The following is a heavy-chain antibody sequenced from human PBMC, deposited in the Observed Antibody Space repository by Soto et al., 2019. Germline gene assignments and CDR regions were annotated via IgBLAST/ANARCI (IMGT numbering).Heavy chain of an antibody. CDR2: IFYSGST. J-gene: IGHJ4*02. V-gene: IGHV4-31*03. CDR1: GGSISSGGYY. CDR3: ARAPGDYFDY. Sequence: PSETLSLTCTVSGGSISSGGYYWSWIRQHPGKGLEWIGYIFYSGSTYYNPSLKSRVAISVDTSKNQFSLKLSSVTAADTAVYYCARAPGDYFDYWGQGTLVTVS.